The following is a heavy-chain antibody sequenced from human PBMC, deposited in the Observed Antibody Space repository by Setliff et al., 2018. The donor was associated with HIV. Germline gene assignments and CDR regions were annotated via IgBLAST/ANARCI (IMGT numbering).Heavy chain of an antibody. CDR1: GGSFMGYY. V-gene: IGHV4-34*01. Sequence: SETLSLTCAVYGGSFMGYYWNWIRQPPGKGLEWMGEINNSGNTNSNPSLKSRVTISVDPSKSQCSLRLNSVTAADTATYYCARGPESVAPRMCAFDIWGQGTMVTVSS. CDR3: ARGPESVAPRMCAFDI. D-gene: IGHD6-6*01. CDR2: INNSGNT. J-gene: IGHJ3*02.